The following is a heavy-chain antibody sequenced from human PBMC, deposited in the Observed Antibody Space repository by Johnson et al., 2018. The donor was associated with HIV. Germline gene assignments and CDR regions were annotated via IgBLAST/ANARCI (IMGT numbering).Heavy chain of an antibody. CDR3: VRAQLVGWLCLDSFGM. D-gene: IGHD3-16*01. J-gene: IGHJ3*02. CDR1: GFIFSDYY. CDR2: ISSSGSTI. V-gene: IGHV3-11*01. Sequence: QVQLVESGGGLVKPGGSQRLSCAASGFIFSDYYMTWIRQAPGKGLEWVSYISSSGSTIYYADSVKGRFTISRDNAKNSLYLQMNSLRDEDTALYYCVRAQLVGWLCLDSFGMWGQGTMVTVSS.